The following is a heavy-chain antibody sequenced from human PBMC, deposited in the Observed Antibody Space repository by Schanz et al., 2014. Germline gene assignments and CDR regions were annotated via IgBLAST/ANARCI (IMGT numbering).Heavy chain of an antibody. CDR2: ISAYNGHT. CDR1: RYTFNTYG. CDR3: ATMWAYYTITPCHTLEAFDV. Sequence: QGQLVQSGPEVKEPGASVKVSCEASRYTFNTYGLNWVRQAPGQGLEWMGWISAYNGHTDYAQKLQGRVTLTTDTSTSTAYMELRNLRSDDTAVDYCATMWAYYTITPCHTLEAFDVWGQGTMVTVSS. J-gene: IGHJ3*01. D-gene: IGHD2-8*01. V-gene: IGHV1-18*01.